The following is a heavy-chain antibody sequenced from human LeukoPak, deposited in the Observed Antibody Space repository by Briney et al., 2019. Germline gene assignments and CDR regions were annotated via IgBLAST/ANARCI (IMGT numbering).Heavy chain of an antibody. CDR3: ARGYSSGRPPLAY. CDR2: ISGSGGST. Sequence: GGSLRLSCAASGFTFSTYAMSWVRQAPGKGLEWVSAISGSGGSTYYADSVKGRFTISRDNSKNTLYLQMDSLRAEDTAVYYCARGYSSGRPPLAYWGQGTLVTVSS. J-gene: IGHJ4*02. V-gene: IGHV3-23*01. CDR1: GFTFSTYA. D-gene: IGHD2-15*01.